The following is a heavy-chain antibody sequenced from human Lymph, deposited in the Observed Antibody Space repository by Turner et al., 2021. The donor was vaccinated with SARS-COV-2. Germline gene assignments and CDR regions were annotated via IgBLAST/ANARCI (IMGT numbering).Heavy chain of an antibody. CDR3: ARAMVRGVNGYAEYFQH. CDR1: RCTFSSYT. J-gene: IGHJ1*01. V-gene: IGHV1-69*04. D-gene: IGHD3-10*01. Sequence: QFQLLQSAAEVTKPGSSVTVSCKASRCTFSSYTISGVRQAPGQGLEWMGRFITIIDLANYAKKCQGRVRITAEKSTRPDYMELSSLRSEDTDVYYCARAMVRGVNGYAEYFQHWGQGTLVTVSS. CDR2: FITIIDLA.